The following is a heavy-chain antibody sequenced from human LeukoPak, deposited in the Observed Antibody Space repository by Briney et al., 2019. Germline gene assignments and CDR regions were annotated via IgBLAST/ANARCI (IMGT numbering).Heavy chain of an antibody. D-gene: IGHD6-19*01. J-gene: IGHJ4*02. CDR3: ASQARTVAGTPFDY. CDR2: IYHSGST. Sequence: SGTLSLTCAVSGGSISSSNWWSWVRQPPGKGLEWIGEIYHSGSTNHNPSLKSRVTISVDKSKNQFSLKLSSVTAADTAVYYCASQARTVAGTPFDYWGQGTLVTVSS. V-gene: IGHV4-4*02. CDR1: GGSISSSNW.